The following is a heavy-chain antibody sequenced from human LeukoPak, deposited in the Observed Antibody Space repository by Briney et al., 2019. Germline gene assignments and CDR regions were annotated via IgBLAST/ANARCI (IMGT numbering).Heavy chain of an antibody. CDR3: TTDPDTATGY. Sequence: GGSLRLSCAASGFTFSKAWMSWVRQAPGKGPEWVARIKSKADGGTADYVAPVKDRFTISRDDSKNMLYLQMNNLSTEDTAVYFCTTDPDTATGYWGQGTLVTVSS. CDR1: GFTFSKAW. V-gene: IGHV3-15*01. CDR2: IKSKADGGTA. J-gene: IGHJ4*02. D-gene: IGHD5-18*01.